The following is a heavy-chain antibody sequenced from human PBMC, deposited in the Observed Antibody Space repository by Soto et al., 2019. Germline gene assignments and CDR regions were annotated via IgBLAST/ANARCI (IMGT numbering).Heavy chain of an antibody. Sequence: GGSLRLSCAASGFTFSSYSMNWVRQAPGKGLEWVSSISSSSSYIYYADSVKGRFTISRDNAKNSLYLQMNSLRAEDTAVYYCARSFDYTLKLDYWGQGTLVTVSS. D-gene: IGHD4-4*01. CDR3: ARSFDYTLKLDY. V-gene: IGHV3-21*01. J-gene: IGHJ4*02. CDR1: GFTFSSYS. CDR2: ISSSSSYI.